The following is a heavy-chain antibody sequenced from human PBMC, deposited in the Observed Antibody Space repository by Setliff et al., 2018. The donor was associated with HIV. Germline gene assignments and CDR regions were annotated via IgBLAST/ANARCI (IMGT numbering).Heavy chain of an antibody. CDR3: ARGHSSLLSDAFGI. CDR1: GDNVSSNSAA. CDR2: TYYRSKWYN. Sequence: PSQTLSLTCAISGDNVSSNSAAWNWIRQSPSRGLEWLGRTYYRSKWYNDSAISVKGRMTINSDTSKNYFSLQLDSVTPDDTAVYYCARGHSSLLSDAFGIWGPGTMVTVSS. V-gene: IGHV6-1*01. D-gene: IGHD6-13*01. J-gene: IGHJ3*02.